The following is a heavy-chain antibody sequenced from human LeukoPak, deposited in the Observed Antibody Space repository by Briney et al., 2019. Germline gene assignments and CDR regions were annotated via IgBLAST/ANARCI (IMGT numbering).Heavy chain of an antibody. Sequence: PGGSLRLSCTASGFTLRSFGMNWVRQAPGKGLEWVSHISPRSDIVSYADSVKGRFTISRDNAKNSLYLQVNSLRAEDMAVYYCVRDNDWAFDYWGQGTLVPVSS. J-gene: IGHJ4*02. D-gene: IGHD3-9*01. CDR3: VRDNDWAFDY. CDR2: ISPRSDIV. V-gene: IGHV3-48*01. CDR1: GFTLRSFG.